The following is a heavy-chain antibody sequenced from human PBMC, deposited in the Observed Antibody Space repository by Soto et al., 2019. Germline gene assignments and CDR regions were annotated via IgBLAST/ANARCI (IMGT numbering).Heavy chain of an antibody. V-gene: IGHV3-23*01. CDR1: GFAFSDYS. J-gene: IGHJ4*02. Sequence: GGSLRLSCAASGFAFSDYSMSWVRQTPERGLEWVSTLTRGGTSYYADSVQGRFTVSRDNSKNTVSLQMHSLRAEDTALYYCTKRATTVPTPGNYFDSWGQGTLVTVSS. CDR2: LTRGGTS. CDR3: TKRATTVPTPGNYFDS. D-gene: IGHD1-1*01.